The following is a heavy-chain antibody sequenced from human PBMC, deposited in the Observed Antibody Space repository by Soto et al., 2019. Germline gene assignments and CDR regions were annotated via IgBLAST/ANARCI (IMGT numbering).Heavy chain of an antibody. CDR1: GFSFSSYW. D-gene: IGHD5-12*01. CDR2: IKQDGSEK. Sequence: PGVTLRLSCAASGFSFSSYWMSLVRQAPGKGLEWVANIKQDGSEKYYVDSVKGRFTISRDNAKNSLNLQMNSLRAEDTAVYYCARLYSGYDYYYYYMDVWGKGTTVTVSS. V-gene: IGHV3-7*01. J-gene: IGHJ6*03. CDR3: ARLYSGYDYYYYYMDV.